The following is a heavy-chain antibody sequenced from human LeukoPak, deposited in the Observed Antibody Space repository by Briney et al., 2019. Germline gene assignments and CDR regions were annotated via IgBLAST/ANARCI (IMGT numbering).Heavy chain of an antibody. Sequence: RASVKVSCKASGYTFTSYAMHWVRQAPGQRLEWMGWINAGNGNTKYSQKFQGRVTITRDTSASTAYMELSSLRSEDTAVYYCARDPLRYFDWSGSLDDAFDIWGQGTMVTVSS. CDR3: ARDPLRYFDWSGSLDDAFDI. CDR1: GYTFTSYA. J-gene: IGHJ3*02. V-gene: IGHV1-3*01. CDR2: INAGNGNT. D-gene: IGHD3-9*01.